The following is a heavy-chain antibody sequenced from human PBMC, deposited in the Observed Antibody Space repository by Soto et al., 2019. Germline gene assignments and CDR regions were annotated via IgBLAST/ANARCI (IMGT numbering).Heavy chain of an antibody. D-gene: IGHD5-18*01. CDR2: INHSGST. J-gene: IGHJ4*02. CDR1: GGSFSGYY. V-gene: IGHV4-34*01. Sequence: PSETLSLTCAVYGGSFSGYYWSWIRQPPGKGLEWIGEINHSGSTNYNPSLKSRVTISVDTSKNQFSLKLSSVTAADTAVYYCASTAMAIFDYWGQGTLVTVSS. CDR3: ASTAMAIFDY.